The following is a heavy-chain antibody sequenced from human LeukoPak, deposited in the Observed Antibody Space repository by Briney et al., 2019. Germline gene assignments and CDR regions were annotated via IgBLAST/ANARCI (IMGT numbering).Heavy chain of an antibody. J-gene: IGHJ4*02. CDR2: ISSSSSAI. Sequence: QSGGSLRLSCAASGFTFSSYSMNWVRQAPGKGLEWISYISSSSSAIYYADSVKGRFTISRDNAKNSLYLQMNSLRDEDTAVYYCVRDRFYSFDYWGQGTLVTVSS. CDR3: VRDRFYSFDY. CDR1: GFTFSSYS. V-gene: IGHV3-48*02.